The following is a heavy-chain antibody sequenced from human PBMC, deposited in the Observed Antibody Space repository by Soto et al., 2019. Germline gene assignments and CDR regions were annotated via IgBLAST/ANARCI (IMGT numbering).Heavy chain of an antibody. CDR3: ARPRTVGTTKGYDY. Sequence: QVQLVQSGAEVEKPGSSVKVSCKASGGTFSSYPLSWVRQAPGQGLEWMGGIIPIFGIINSAQKFQGRVSITADESTSTAFMELSSLTSEDTAVYYCARPRTVGTTKGYDYWGQGTLVTVSS. V-gene: IGHV1-69*01. CDR2: IIPIFGII. D-gene: IGHD1-26*01. CDR1: GGTFSSYP. J-gene: IGHJ4*02.